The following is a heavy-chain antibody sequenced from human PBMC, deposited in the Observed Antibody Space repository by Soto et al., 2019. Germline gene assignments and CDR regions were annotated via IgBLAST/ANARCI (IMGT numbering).Heavy chain of an antibody. D-gene: IGHD1-1*01. V-gene: IGHV4-31*03. CDR2: GYHDGNA. CDR1: GGSISSGRHY. CDR3: ARGRYGDY. J-gene: IGHJ4*02. Sequence: SETLSLTCNVSGGSISSGRHYWSWIRQHPGKGLEWIGYGYHDGNAYYNPSLKRRLTISVDTSKNQFSLELTSVTAADTAVYYCARGRYGDYWGQGALVTVSS.